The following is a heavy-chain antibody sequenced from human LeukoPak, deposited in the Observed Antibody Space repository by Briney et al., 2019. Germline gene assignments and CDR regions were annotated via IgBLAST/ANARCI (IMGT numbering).Heavy chain of an antibody. V-gene: IGHV3-48*03. CDR1: GFTFSSYE. D-gene: IGHD3-16*01. CDR2: ISSSDSTI. J-gene: IGHJ4*02. Sequence: GGSLRLSCAASGFTFSSYEMHWVRQAPGKGLEWVSYISSSDSTIYYADSVKGRFTISRDNAKNSLYLQMSSLRAEDTAVYYCARGMGDWGQGTLVTVSS. CDR3: ARGMGD.